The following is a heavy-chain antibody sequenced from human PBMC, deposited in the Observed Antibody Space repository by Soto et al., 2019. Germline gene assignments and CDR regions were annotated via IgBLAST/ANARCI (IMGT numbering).Heavy chain of an antibody. J-gene: IGHJ6*02. D-gene: IGHD3-9*01. V-gene: IGHV3-33*01. CDR1: GFTFSSYG. CDR3: ARDRGHYDILTGYPYYYYYGMDV. Sequence: HPGGSLRLSCAASGFTFSSYGMHWVRQAPGKGLEWVAVIWYDGSNKYYADSVKGRFTISRDNSKNTLYLQMNSLRAEDTAVYYCARDRGHYDILTGYPYYYYYGMDVWGQGTTVTVSS. CDR2: IWYDGSNK.